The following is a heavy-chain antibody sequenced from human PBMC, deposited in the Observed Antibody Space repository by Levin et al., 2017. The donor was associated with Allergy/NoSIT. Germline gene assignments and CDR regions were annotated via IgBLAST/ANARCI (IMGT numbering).Heavy chain of an antibody. J-gene: IGHJ6*03. CDR2: IYYSGST. CDR1: GGSISSGDYY. D-gene: IGHD3-10*01. V-gene: IGHV4-30-4*01. CDR3: ARDIHGMGSYYRNSYYYYMDV. Sequence: RPSETLSLTCTVSGGSISSGDYYWSWIRQPPGKGLEWIGYIYYSGSTYYNPSLKSRVTISVDTSKNQFSLKLSSVTAADTAVYYCARDIHGMGSYYRNSYYYYMDVWGKGTTVTVSS.